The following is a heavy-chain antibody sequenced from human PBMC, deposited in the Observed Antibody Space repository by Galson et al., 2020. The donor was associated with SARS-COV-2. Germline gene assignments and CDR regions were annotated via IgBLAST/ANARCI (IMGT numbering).Heavy chain of an antibody. D-gene: IGHD2-2*01. CDR1: GGSFSGSY. CDR2: INHSGST. J-gene: IGHJ4*02. V-gene: IGHV4-34*01. Sequence: SETLSLTCAVYGGSFSGSYWSWIRQPPGKGLEWIGEINHSGSTNYNPSLKSRVTISVDTSKNQFSLKLSSVTAADTAVYYCARGPVCSSTSCPSGYYYFDYWGQGTLVTVSS. CDR3: ARGPVCSSTSCPSGYYYFDY.